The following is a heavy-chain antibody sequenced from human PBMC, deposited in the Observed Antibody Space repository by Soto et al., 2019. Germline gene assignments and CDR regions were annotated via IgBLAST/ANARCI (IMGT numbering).Heavy chain of an antibody. CDR2: IIPIFGTA. D-gene: IGHD3-9*01. V-gene: IGHV1-69*06. CDR3: ARDQDASDILTGYPMVYYGMDV. Sequence: RASVKVSCKASGGTFSSYAISWVRQAPGQGLEWMGGIIPIFGTANYAQKFQGRVTITADKSTSTAYMELSSLRSEDTAVYYCARDQDASDILTGYPMVYYGMDVWGQGTTVTVSS. J-gene: IGHJ6*02. CDR1: GGTFSSYA.